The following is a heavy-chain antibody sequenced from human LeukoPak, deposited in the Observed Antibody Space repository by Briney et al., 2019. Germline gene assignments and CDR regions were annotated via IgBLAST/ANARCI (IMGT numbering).Heavy chain of an antibody. D-gene: IGHD2-2*01. V-gene: IGHV1-2*02. J-gene: IGHJ6*03. Sequence: ASVKVSCKASGYTLTGYYMHWVRQAPGQGLEWMGWINPNSGGTNYAQKFQGRVTMTRDTSISTAYMELSRLRSDDTAVYYCARGEPTIVVVPAAIVYYYMDVWGKGTTVTVSS. CDR2: INPNSGGT. CDR3: ARGEPTIVVVPAAIVYYYMDV. CDR1: GYTLTGYY.